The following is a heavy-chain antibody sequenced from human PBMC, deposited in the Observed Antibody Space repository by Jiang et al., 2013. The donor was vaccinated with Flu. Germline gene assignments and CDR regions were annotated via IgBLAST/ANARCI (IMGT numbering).Heavy chain of an antibody. J-gene: IGHJ4*02. CDR2: IYYSGST. Sequence: GSGLVKPSQTLSLTCTVSDASISSGTSYWSWMRQSAGEGLEWLGSIYYSGSTYYNPSLKSRVTISVDTSKNQFSLKLSSVTAADTAVYYCARVDYYGSANFDYWGQGPWSPSP. V-gene: IGHV4-61*02. CDR3: ARVDYYGSANFDY. CDR1: DASISSGTSY. D-gene: IGHD3-10*01.